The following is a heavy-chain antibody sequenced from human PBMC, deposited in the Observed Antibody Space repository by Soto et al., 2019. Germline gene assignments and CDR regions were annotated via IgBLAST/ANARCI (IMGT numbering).Heavy chain of an antibody. CDR1: GFTFRSFW. D-gene: IGHD6-25*01. CDR2: ITNDGSAT. V-gene: IGHV3-74*01. CDR3: ARDAAPGYFDL. J-gene: IGHJ2*01. Sequence: GGSLRLSCAASGFTFRSFWMHWVRQAPGKGLVWVSRITNDGSATDYADSVRGRFAISRDNAENMLYLQLNNLRADDTAVYYCARDAAPGYFDLWGRGTLVTVSS.